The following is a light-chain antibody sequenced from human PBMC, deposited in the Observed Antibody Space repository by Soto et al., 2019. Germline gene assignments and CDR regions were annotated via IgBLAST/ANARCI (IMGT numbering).Light chain of an antibody. J-gene: IGLJ1*01. CDR2: DVT. Sequence: QSVLTQPASVSGSPGQSITISCTGTASNVGTYNYVSWYQQYPDKVPKLLIYDVTKRPPGVSDRFSGSKSGNTASLTISGLQAEDEADYYCNSCTSSQTGVFGTGTKLTVL. CDR3: NSCTSSQTGV. CDR1: ASNVGTYNY. V-gene: IGLV2-14*01.